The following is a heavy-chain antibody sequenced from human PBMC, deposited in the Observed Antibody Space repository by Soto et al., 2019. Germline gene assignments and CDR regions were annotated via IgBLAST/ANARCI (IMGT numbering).Heavy chain of an antibody. J-gene: IGHJ4*02. D-gene: IGHD3-10*01. Sequence: QVQLVQSGAEVKKPGASVKVSCKASGYTFTNYAISWVRQAPGQGLEGMGWISAYNGNTNYAQKLQGRVTMTTDTSTSSASMELRSLRSDDTAGYYCARAWFGDFVYYFDYWGQGTLVTVSS. CDR3: ARAWFGDFVYYFDY. CDR2: ISAYNGNT. V-gene: IGHV1-18*01. CDR1: GYTFTNYA.